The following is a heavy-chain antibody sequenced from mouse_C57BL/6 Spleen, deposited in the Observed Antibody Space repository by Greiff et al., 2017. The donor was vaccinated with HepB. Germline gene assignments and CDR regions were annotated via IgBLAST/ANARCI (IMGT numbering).Heavy chain of an antibody. Sequence: LQESGAELARPGASVKLSCKASGYTFTSYGISWVKQRTGQGLEWIGEIYPRSGNTYYNEKFMGKATLTAEKSSSTAYMELSSLTPEDSAVYFCAGESKDAMDYWGQGTSVTVSS. CDR3: AGESKDAMDY. CDR2: IYPRSGNT. CDR1: GYTFTSYG. D-gene: IGHD1-3*01. J-gene: IGHJ4*01. V-gene: IGHV1-81*01.